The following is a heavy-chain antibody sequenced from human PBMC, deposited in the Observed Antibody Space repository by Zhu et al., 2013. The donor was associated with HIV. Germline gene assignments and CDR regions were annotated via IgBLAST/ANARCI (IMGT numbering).Heavy chain of an antibody. V-gene: IGHV3-48*04. J-gene: IGHJ2*01. Sequence: EVQLVESGGGLVQPGGSLRLSCAASGFTFSSYSMNWVRQAPGKGLEWVSYISSSSSTIYYADSVKGRFTISRDNAKNSLYLQMNSLRAEDTAVYYCARTGVSSGHERGRGAFDLWGLAPWSLSPQ. CDR3: ARTGVSSGHERGRGAFDL. D-gene: IGHD6-19*01. CDR1: GFTFSSYS. CDR2: ISSSSSTI.